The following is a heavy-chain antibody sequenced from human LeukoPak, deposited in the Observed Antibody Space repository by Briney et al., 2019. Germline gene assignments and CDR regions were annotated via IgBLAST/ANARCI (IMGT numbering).Heavy chain of an antibody. CDR1: GVSFSGYY. V-gene: IGHV4-34*01. CDR3: GGERGEWFGELYYYYGMDV. Sequence: PSETLSLTCAVYGVSFSGYYWSWIRQPPGKGLEWIGEINHSGSTNYNPSLKSRVTISVDKSKNQFSLKLSSVTAADTAVYYCGGERGEWFGELYYYYGMDVWGQGTTVTVSS. J-gene: IGHJ6*02. D-gene: IGHD3-10*01. CDR2: INHSGST.